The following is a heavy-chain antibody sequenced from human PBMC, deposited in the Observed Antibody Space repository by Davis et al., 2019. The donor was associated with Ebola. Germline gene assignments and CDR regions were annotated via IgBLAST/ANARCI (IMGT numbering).Heavy chain of an antibody. Sequence: MPSETLSLTCTVSGGSVSSGSYYWSWIRQPPGKGLEWIGYIYHSGSTNYNPSLKSRVTISIDTSKNQFSLKLTSVTAADTAVYYCALNSGYSSSWSDDDYFDYWGQGTLVTVSS. D-gene: IGHD6-13*01. CDR3: ALNSGYSSSWSDDDYFDY. J-gene: IGHJ4*02. CDR1: GGSVSSGSYY. CDR2: IYHSGST. V-gene: IGHV4-61*01.